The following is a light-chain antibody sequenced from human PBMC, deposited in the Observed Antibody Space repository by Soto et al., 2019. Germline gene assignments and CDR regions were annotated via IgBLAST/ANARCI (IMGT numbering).Light chain of an antibody. V-gene: IGLV2-14*01. CDR1: SSDGGGYNY. Sequence: QSALTQPASVSGSPGQSITISCTGTSSDGGGYNYVSWYQQQSGKAPKLIIHEVSNRPSGVSNRFSGSKSGNTASLPIFAVQAEDEVDYYCDSDTRSRGDVVGIGTKVTV. J-gene: IGLJ1*01. CDR3: DSDTRSRGDV. CDR2: EVS.